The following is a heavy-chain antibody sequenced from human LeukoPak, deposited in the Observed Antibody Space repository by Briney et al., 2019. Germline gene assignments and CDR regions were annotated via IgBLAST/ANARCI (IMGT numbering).Heavy chain of an antibody. D-gene: IGHD2-21*02. CDR1: GGTISSHT. Sequence: ASVKVSCKASGGTISSHTINWVRQAPGHGLEWVGGIIPIFGPANYAQKFQGRVTITADESTSTAYMEPSSLRSEDTAVYYCARGLAYCGSDCSWYFDLWGRGTLVTVSS. CDR3: ARGLAYCGSDCSWYFDL. V-gene: IGHV1-69*13. J-gene: IGHJ2*01. CDR2: IIPIFGPA.